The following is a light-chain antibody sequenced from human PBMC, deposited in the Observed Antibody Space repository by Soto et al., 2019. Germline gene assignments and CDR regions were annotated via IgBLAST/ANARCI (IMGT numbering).Light chain of an antibody. J-gene: IGKJ2*01. V-gene: IGKV3-20*01. CDR2: GAS. Sequence: EIVLTQSPGALSLSPGERATLSCRASQSVSSSSLAWYQQKPGQAPRLLIYGASSRATGIADRFSGSGSGTDITLTINRLEPEDSAVYYCQQHSSYTLYTFGQGTKLEIK. CDR3: QQHSSYTLYT. CDR1: QSVSSSS.